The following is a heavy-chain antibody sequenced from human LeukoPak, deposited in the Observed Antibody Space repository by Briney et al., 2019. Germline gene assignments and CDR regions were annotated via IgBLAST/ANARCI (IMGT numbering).Heavy chain of an antibody. CDR1: GGSFSGYY. Sequence: SETLSLTCAVYGGSFSGYYWSWIRQPPGKGLEWIGEINHSGSTNYNPSLKSRVTISADTSKNQFSLKLSSVTAADTAVYYCARTITIFGVVITSYMDVWGKGTTVTVSS. V-gene: IGHV4-34*01. CDR3: ARTITIFGVVITSYMDV. J-gene: IGHJ6*03. D-gene: IGHD3-3*01. CDR2: INHSGST.